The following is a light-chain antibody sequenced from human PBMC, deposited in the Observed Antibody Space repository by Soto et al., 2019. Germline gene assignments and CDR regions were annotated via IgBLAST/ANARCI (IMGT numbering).Light chain of an antibody. V-gene: IGKV3-11*01. J-gene: IGKJ5*01. Sequence: EIVMTQSPATLSVSPGDRATLSCRASQSVSISLAWYQQKPGQAPRLLIYGAFTRATGIPARFSGSGSGTDFTLTISSLEAEDSAVYYCQQRSNWPSITFGQGTRLEIK. CDR1: QSVSIS. CDR3: QQRSNWPSIT. CDR2: GAF.